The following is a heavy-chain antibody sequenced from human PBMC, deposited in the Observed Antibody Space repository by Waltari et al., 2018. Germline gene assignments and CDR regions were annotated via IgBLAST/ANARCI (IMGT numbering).Heavy chain of an antibody. CDR1: GYSISSGYY. D-gene: IGHD2-2*01. CDR2: VYHSGST. J-gene: IGHJ4*02. CDR3: ARAPCSSTSCYFPYYFDY. V-gene: IGHV4-38-2*01. Sequence: QVQLQESGPGLVKPSETLSLTCAVSGYSISSGYYWGWIRQPPGKGLEWIGSVYHSGSTYYNPSLKSRVTISVDTPKNQFSLKLSSVTAADTAVYYCARAPCSSTSCYFPYYFDYWGQGTLVTVSS.